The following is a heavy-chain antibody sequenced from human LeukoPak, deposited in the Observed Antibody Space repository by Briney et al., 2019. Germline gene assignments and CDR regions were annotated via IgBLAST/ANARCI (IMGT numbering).Heavy chain of an antibody. CDR3: ARNFYCGGDCAISYFDY. CDR1: GFAISDYS. J-gene: IGHJ4*02. Sequence: GGSLRLSCAASGFAISDYSMNWVRQVPGKGLEWVSYISSSSNKVYYADSVKGRFTVTRDNAKNSLFLQMNSLRADDAAVYYCARNFYCGGDCAISYFDYWGQGTLVTVSS. D-gene: IGHD2-21*02. CDR2: ISSSSNKV. V-gene: IGHV3-48*01.